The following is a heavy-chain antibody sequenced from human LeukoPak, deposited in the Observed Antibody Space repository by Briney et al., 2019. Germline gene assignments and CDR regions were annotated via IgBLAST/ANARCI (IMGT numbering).Heavy chain of an antibody. CDR3: ARVPDVIAVAGTLPDY. D-gene: IGHD6-19*01. CDR2: ISAYNGNT. V-gene: IGHV1-18*01. CDR1: GYTFTSYG. J-gene: IGHJ4*02. Sequence: ASVTVSCKASGYTFTSYGISWVRQAPGQGLEWMGWISAYNGNTNYAQKLQGRVTMTTDTSTSTAYMELRSLRSDDTAVYYCARVPDVIAVAGTLPDYWGQGTLVTVSS.